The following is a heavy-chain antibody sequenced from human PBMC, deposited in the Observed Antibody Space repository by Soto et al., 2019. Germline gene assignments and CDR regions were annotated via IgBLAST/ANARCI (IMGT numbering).Heavy chain of an antibody. V-gene: IGHV3-15*07. J-gene: IGHJ6*02. CDR1: GFTFSNAW. CDR2: LKSKTDGGTT. D-gene: IGHD3-10*01. Sequence: EVQLVESGGGLVKTGGSLRLSCAASGFTFSNAWMNWVRQAPGKGLEWVGRLKSKTDGGTTDYAAPVKGRFTISREDSKNMLYLQMHSLKSEDTAVYYCTTEGSGRRSSYPPKYGLDVWCQGTTVTVS. CDR3: TTEGSGRRSSYPPKYGLDV.